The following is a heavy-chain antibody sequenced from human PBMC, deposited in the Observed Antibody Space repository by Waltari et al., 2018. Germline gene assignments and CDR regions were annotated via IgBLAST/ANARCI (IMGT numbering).Heavy chain of an antibody. J-gene: IGHJ6*02. CDR1: GGSFSGYF. V-gene: IGHV4-34*01. CDR3: ARVGDDHGSGRFGLDV. Sequence: QVQLQQWGAGLLTPSETLSLTCDVYGGSFSGYFWSWSRQPPGKGLEWIGQLNRDGSSKFNPSPKSRVAMSVDTIKSQISLRLSSVTAADAAVYYCARVGDDHGSGRFGLDVWGQGTRVTVSS. D-gene: IGHD3-10*01. CDR2: LNRDGSS.